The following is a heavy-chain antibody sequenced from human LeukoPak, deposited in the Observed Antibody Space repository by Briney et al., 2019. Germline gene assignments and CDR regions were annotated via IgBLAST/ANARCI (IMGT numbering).Heavy chain of an antibody. CDR3: ARDGVRGVKVAAYYYYGMDV. D-gene: IGHD3-10*01. Sequence: ASVKVSCKASGYTFTSYGISWVRQAPGQGLEWMGWISAYNGNTNYAQKLQGRVTMTTDTSTSTAYMELRSLRSDDTAVYYCARDGVRGVKVAAYYYYGMDVWGQGTTVTVSS. V-gene: IGHV1-18*01. CDR1: GYTFTSYG. J-gene: IGHJ6*02. CDR2: ISAYNGNT.